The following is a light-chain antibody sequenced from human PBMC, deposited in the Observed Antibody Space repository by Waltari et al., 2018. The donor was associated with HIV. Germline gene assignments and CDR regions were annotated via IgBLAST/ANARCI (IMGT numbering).Light chain of an antibody. CDR3: QSYDSSLSAYVV. CDR1: SSNIGAGSD. J-gene: IGLJ2*01. CDR2: ANI. Sequence: QSVLTQPPSVSGAPAQRVTISCTGTSSNIGAGSDVHRYQQLPGTAPKLLIYANIHRPSGVPDRFSVSKSATSASRAITGLQAEDEADYFCQSYDSSLSAYVVFGGGTKLTVL. V-gene: IGLV1-40*01.